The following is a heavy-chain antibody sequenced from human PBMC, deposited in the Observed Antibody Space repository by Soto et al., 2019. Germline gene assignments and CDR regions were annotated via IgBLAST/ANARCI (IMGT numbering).Heavy chain of an antibody. J-gene: IGHJ3*02. CDR3: ARGESGEIVAEGAFDI. CDR1: GGSFSGYC. D-gene: IGHD5-12*01. V-gene: IGHV4-34*01. Sequence: SETLCLTCAVYGGSFSGYCWSWIRQPPGKGLEWIGEINHSGSTNYNPSLKSRVTISVDTSKNQFSLKLSSVTAADTAVYYCARGESGEIVAEGAFDIWGQGTMVTVSS. CDR2: INHSGST.